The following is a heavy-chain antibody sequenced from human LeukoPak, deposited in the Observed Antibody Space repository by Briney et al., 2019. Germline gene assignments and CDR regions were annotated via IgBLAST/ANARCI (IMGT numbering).Heavy chain of an antibody. D-gene: IGHD3-10*01. Sequence: SETLSLTCTVSGGSINTYYWSWIRQPPGKGLEWIGFVYYSGRTSYNPSLKSRVTISVDTSKSRFSLRLSSVTAAGTAMYYCARLGLGDEACWFDPWGQGTLVTVSS. J-gene: IGHJ5*02. CDR3: ARLGLGDEACWFDP. CDR2: VYYSGRT. V-gene: IGHV4-59*01. CDR1: GGSINTYY.